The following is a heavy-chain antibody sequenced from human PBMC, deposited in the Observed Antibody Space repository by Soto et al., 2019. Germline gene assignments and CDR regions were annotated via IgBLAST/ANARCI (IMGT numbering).Heavy chain of an antibody. J-gene: IGHJ4*02. Sequence: QVQLLQTGAEVKKPGASVRVSCKASGYVFPDYLIHWVRQAPGQGLEWMGWINPDTGVTVYAQNFQGRVTMPSDTPVNSVSMELSRLRSGDTALYYCARSAQYSASLEFDYWGQGTLVAVSS. CDR1: GYVFPDYL. CDR2: INPDTGVT. V-gene: IGHV1-2*02. D-gene: IGHD1-1*01. CDR3: ARSAQYSASLEFDY.